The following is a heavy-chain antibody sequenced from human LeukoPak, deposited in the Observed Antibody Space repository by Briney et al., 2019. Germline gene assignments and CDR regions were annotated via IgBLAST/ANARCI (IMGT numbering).Heavy chain of an antibody. CDR1: GASISSYY. V-gene: IGHV4-4*07. Sequence: SETLSLTCTVSGASISSYYWSWMRQPAGKGLEWIGRIYTSGSTNYNPSLKSRVTMSVDTSKNQFSLKLSSVTAADTAVYYCASSPFTFGGVIVWTFDYWGQGTLVTVSS. CDR2: IYTSGST. J-gene: IGHJ4*02. D-gene: IGHD3-16*02. CDR3: ASSPFTFGGVIVWTFDY.